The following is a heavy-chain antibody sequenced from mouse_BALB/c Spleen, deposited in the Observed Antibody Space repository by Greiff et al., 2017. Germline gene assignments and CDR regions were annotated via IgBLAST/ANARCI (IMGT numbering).Heavy chain of an antibody. CDR1: GYSITSDYA. Sequence: VQLKESGPGLVKPSQSLSLTCTVTGYSITSDYAWNWIRQFPGNKLEWMGYISYSGSTSYNPSLKSRISITRDTSKNQFFLQLNSVTTEDTATYYCARSGDGYSFAMDYWGQGTSVTVSS. V-gene: IGHV3-2*02. D-gene: IGHD2-3*01. CDR3: ARSGDGYSFAMDY. J-gene: IGHJ4*01. CDR2: ISYSGST.